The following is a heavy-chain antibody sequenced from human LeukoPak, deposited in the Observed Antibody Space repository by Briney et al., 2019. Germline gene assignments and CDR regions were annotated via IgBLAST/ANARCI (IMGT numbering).Heavy chain of an antibody. J-gene: IGHJ6*03. CDR3: ARGYDFWSGPRRYYYYYMDV. Sequence: ASVKVSCKASGYTFTNYGIKWVRQAPGQGLEWMGWISSYNGNTNYAQKLQGRVTMTTDTSTSTAYMELRSLSSDDTAVYYCARGYDFWSGPRRYYYYYMDVWGKGTAVTVSS. V-gene: IGHV1-18*01. D-gene: IGHD3-3*01. CDR2: ISSYNGNT. CDR1: GYTFTNYG.